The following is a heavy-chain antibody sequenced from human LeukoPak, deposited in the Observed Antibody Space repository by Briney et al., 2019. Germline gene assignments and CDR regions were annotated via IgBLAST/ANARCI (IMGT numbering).Heavy chain of an antibody. D-gene: IGHD2-15*01. CDR1: GFTFSNAW. CDR2: MKLDGSEE. CDR3: ARWARYCSSGSCYSWFDP. Sequence: GGSLRLSCAASGFTFSNAWMSWVRQAPGKGLEWVANMKLDGSEEYYVDSVKGRFTISSDNAKNSLYLQMNSLRVDDTAVYYCARWARYCSSGSCYSWFDPWGQGTLVTVSS. V-gene: IGHV3-7*01. J-gene: IGHJ5*02.